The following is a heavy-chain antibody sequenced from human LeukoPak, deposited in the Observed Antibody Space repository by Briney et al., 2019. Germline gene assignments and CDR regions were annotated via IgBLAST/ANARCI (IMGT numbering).Heavy chain of an antibody. CDR3: ARAAGYSYGNFDY. V-gene: IGHV3-7*01. CDR2: IKQDGSEK. CDR1: GFTFSSYA. D-gene: IGHD5-18*01. Sequence: GGSLRLSCAASGFTFSSYAMSWVRQAPGKGLEWVANIKQDGSEKYYVDSVKGRFTISRDNAKNSLYLQMNSLRAEDTAVYHCARAAGYSYGNFDYWGQGTLVTVSS. J-gene: IGHJ4*02.